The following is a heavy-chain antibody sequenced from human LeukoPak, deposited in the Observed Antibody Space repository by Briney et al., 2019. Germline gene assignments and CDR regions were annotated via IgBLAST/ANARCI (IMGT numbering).Heavy chain of an antibody. J-gene: IGHJ5*02. D-gene: IGHD3-16*01. CDR1: GYSISSGYY. V-gene: IGHV4-38-2*02. CDR3: ARRGGP. CDR2: IYHSGST. Sequence: SETLSLTCTVSGYSISSGYYWGWIRQPPGKGLEWIGSIYHSGSTYYNPSLKSRVTISVDTSKNQFSLKLSSVTAADTAVYYCARRGGPWGQGTLVTVSS.